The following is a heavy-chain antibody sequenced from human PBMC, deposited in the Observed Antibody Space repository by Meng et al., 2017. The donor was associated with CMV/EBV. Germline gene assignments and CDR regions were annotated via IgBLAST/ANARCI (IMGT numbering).Heavy chain of an antibody. Sequence: GSLRLSCTVSGGSVSSGSYYWSWIRQPPGKGLEWIGYIYYSGSTNYNPSLKSRVTISVDTSKNQFSLKLSSVTAADTAVYYCARGRGGSYPHPRPRWFDPWGQGTLVTVSS. V-gene: IGHV4-61*01. CDR2: IYYSGST. CDR3: ARGRGGSYPHPRPRWFDP. J-gene: IGHJ5*02. D-gene: IGHD1-26*01. CDR1: GGSVSSGSYY.